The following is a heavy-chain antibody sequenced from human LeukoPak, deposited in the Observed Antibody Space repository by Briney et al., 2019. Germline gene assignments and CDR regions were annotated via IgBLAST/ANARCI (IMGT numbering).Heavy chain of an antibody. CDR3: ARGGPHDYGDYYLDY. CDR2: ISSSSSYI. V-gene: IGHV3-21*01. J-gene: IGHJ4*02. CDR1: GFTFSSYS. Sequence: GGSLRLSCAASGFTFSSYSMNWVRQAPGKGLEWVSSISSSSSYIYYADSVKGRFTISRDSAKNSLYLQMNSLRAEDTAVYYCARGGPHDYGDYYLDYWGQGTLVTVSS. D-gene: IGHD4-17*01.